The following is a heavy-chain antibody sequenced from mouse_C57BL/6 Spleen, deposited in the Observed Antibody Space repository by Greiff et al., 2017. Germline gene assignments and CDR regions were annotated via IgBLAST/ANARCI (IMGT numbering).Heavy chain of an antibody. J-gene: IGHJ1*03. V-gene: IGHV5-17*01. D-gene: IGHD1-1*02. CDR1: GFTFSDYG. CDR3: ARVYGYWYFDV. Sequence: EVQLVESGGGLVKPGGSLKLSCAASGFTFSDYGMHWVRQAPEKGLEWVAYISSGSSTIYYADTVKGRFTISSDNATNTLFLQMTGLRSEDTAMYYCARVYGYWYFDVWGTGTTVTVSS. CDR2: ISSGSSTI.